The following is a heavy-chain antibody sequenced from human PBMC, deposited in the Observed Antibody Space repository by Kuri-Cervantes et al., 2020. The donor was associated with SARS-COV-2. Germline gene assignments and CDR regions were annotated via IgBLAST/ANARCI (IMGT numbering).Heavy chain of an antibody. CDR3: ATGMVRGVIQSYYYGMDV. CDR1: GYPFSGYY. V-gene: IGHV1-2*04. Sequence: ASVKVSCKASGYPFSGYYIYWVRQAPGQGLEWMGWINPNSGGTNYAQKFQGWVTMTRDTSISTAYMELSRLRSDDTAVYYCATGMVRGVIQSYYYGMDVWGQGTTVTVSS. D-gene: IGHD3-10*01. CDR2: INPNSGGT. J-gene: IGHJ6*02.